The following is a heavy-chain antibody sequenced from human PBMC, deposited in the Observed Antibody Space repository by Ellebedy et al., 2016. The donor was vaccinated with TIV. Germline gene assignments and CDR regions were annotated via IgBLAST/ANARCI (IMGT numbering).Heavy chain of an antibody. CDR3: ARWRHLLPRRFDP. CDR2: IYHTGST. D-gene: IGHD1-26*01. J-gene: IGHJ5*02. V-gene: IGHV4-38-2*02. Sequence: MPGGSLRLSCTVSGYSISSDYYWGWIRQPPGKGLEWIGNIYHTGSTYYNPSLKSRVTISVDASKNQFSLKLSSVTAADTAVYYCARWRHLLPRRFDPWGQGTLVTVSS. CDR1: GYSISSDYY.